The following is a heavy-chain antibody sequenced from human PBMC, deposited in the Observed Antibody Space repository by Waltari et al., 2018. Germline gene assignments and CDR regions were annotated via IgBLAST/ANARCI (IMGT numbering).Heavy chain of an antibody. V-gene: IGHV4-59*11. Sequence: QVQLQESGPGLVKPSETLSLTCTVSGSSISSHYWSWIRQPPGKGLEWIGYIYYSGSTNYNPSLKSRVTISVDTSKNQFSLKLSSVTAEDMALYYCAKDTAPIADSSSSAFDYWGQGTLVTVSS. CDR3: AKDTAPIADSSSSAFDY. J-gene: IGHJ4*02. CDR1: GSSISSHY. D-gene: IGHD6-6*01. CDR2: IYYSGST.